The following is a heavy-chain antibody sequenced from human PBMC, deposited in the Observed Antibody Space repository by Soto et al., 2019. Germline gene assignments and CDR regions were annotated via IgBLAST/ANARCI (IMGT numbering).Heavy chain of an antibody. V-gene: IGHV3-33*01. CDR3: ARAPRQDIAVAENWFDP. Sequence: GSLRLSCAASGFTFSSYGMHWVRQAPGKGLEWVAVIWYDGSNKYYADSVKGRFTISRDNSKNTLYLQMNSLRAEDTAVYYCARAPRQDIAVAENWFDPWGQGTLVTVSS. D-gene: IGHD6-19*01. CDR2: IWYDGSNK. J-gene: IGHJ5*02. CDR1: GFTFSSYG.